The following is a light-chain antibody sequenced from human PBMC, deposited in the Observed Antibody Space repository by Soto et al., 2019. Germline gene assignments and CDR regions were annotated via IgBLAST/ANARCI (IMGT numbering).Light chain of an antibody. CDR2: GAS. CDR1: QAVSSNY. J-gene: IGKJ1*01. V-gene: IGKV3-20*01. Sequence: ALTQSPGTLSSSPGERATLSCRASQAVSSNYLAWYQQKPGQAPRLLISGASGRATGVPDRFSGSGSGTEFTLTIDRLESEDFAVYYCQQYGSSPQTFGQGTKVEIK. CDR3: QQYGSSPQT.